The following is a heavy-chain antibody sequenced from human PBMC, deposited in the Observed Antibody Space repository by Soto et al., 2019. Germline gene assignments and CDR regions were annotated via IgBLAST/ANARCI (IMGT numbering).Heavy chain of an antibody. Sequence: QITLNESGPTQVKPRQTLTLTCTFSGFSLTTSGVGVGWIRQSPGKAPEWLALIYWDDDKRYSPSLKSRITFTKDTAKNQVVLTMADLDPADTATYYCAHRVLRTVFGLVTTTAIYFDFWGQGTPVAVSS. CDR3: AHRVLRTVFGLVTTTAIYFDF. J-gene: IGHJ4*02. CDR1: GFSLTTSGVG. V-gene: IGHV2-5*02. D-gene: IGHD3-3*01. CDR2: IYWDDDK.